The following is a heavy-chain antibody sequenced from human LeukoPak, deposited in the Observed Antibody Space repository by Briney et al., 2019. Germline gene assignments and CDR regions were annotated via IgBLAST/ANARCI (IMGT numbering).Heavy chain of an antibody. CDR3: ARWGTWIQLWSTDY. V-gene: IGHV4-34*01. D-gene: IGHD5-18*01. J-gene: IGHJ4*02. CDR1: GESFSGYY. CDR2: INHSGST. Sequence: SETLSLTCAVYGESFSGYYWSWIRQPPGKGLEWIGEINHSGSTNYNPSLKSRVTISVDTSKNQFSLKLSSVTAADTAVYYCARWGTWIQLWSTDYWGQGTLVTVSS.